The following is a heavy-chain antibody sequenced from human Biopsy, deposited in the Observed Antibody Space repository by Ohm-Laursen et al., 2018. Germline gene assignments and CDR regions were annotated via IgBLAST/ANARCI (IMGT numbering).Heavy chain of an antibody. CDR1: GYTYSDYG. CDR3: TRDLQTRAETFDS. Sequence: ASVKVSCKASGYTYSDYGVSWVRQAPGQGLEWMGWISGLNGIKTSASKFQGRLTMTTDRSASTAYMELRGLRSDDTAVYYCTRDLQTRAETFDSWGQGTLVIVSS. CDR2: ISGLNGIK. J-gene: IGHJ5*01. V-gene: IGHV1-18*01. D-gene: IGHD4-11*01.